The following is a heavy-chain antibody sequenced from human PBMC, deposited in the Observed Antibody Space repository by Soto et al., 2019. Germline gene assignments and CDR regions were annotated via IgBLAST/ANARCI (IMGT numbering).Heavy chain of an antibody. CDR1: GGSISSGGYY. CDR2: IYYSGST. D-gene: IGHD3-22*01. Sequence: SETLSLTCTVSGGSISSGGYYWSWIRQHPGKGLEWIGYIYYSGSTYYNPSLKSRVTISVDTSKNQFSLKLSSVTAADTAVYYCAISWRYYDSSGYWFDPWGQGTLGTVSS. J-gene: IGHJ5*02. V-gene: IGHV4-31*03. CDR3: AISWRYYDSSGYWFDP.